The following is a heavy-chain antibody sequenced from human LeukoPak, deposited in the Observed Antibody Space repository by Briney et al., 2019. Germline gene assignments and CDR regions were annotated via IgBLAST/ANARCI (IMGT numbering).Heavy chain of an antibody. J-gene: IGHJ6*02. Sequence: SETLSLTCAVSGGSINNYYWSWIRLPPGKGLEYIGYIYYTGHTYYNPSLKSRGSISLGTSNNQFTLNLYSVTAADSAVYYCARVRHHCSATSFYSGSGMDVWGQGTTVTVSS. CDR1: GGSINNYY. CDR2: IYYTGHT. CDR3: ARVRHHCSATSFYSGSGMDV. D-gene: IGHD2-15*01. V-gene: IGHV4-59*01.